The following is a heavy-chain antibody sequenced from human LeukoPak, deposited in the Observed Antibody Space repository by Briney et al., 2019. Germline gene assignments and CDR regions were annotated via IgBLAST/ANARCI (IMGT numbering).Heavy chain of an antibody. Sequence: GGSLRLSCAASGFTVSSNYMSWVRQAPGKGLEWISSITSGSTTIYYGDSVRGRFTVSRDNAENSLYLQMNNMRVSDTAVYFCARDVGDGEYFFDFWGQGTLVSVSS. CDR1: GFTVSSNY. CDR3: ARDVGDGEYFFDF. V-gene: IGHV3-48*04. J-gene: IGHJ4*02. D-gene: IGHD3-16*01. CDR2: ITSGSTTI.